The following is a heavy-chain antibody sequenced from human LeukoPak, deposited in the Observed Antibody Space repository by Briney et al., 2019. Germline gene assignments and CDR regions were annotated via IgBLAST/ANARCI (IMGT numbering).Heavy chain of an antibody. V-gene: IGHV3-66*01. D-gene: IGHD3-22*01. J-gene: IGHJ6*02. CDR1: GFTVSSNY. CDR3: ARDKYYYDSSGYLSPPYGMDV. Sequence: GGSLRLSCAASGFTVSSNYMSWVRQAPGKGLEWVSVIYSGGSTYYADSVKGRFTISRDNSKNTLYLQMNSLRAEDTAVYYCARDKYYYDSSGYLSPPYGMDVWGQGTTVTVSS. CDR2: IYSGGST.